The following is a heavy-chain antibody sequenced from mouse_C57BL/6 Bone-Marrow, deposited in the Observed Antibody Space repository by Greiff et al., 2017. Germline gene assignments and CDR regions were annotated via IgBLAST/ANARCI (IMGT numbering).Heavy chain of an antibody. Sequence: EVMLVESEGGLVQPGSSMKLSCTASGFTFSDYYMAWVRQVPEKGLEWVANINYDGSSTYYLDSLKSRFIISRDNAKNILYLQMSSLKSEDTATYYCAREEGYFDDWGQGTTLTVSS. V-gene: IGHV5-16*01. J-gene: IGHJ2*01. CDR1: GFTFSDYY. CDR3: AREEGYFDD. CDR2: INYDGSST.